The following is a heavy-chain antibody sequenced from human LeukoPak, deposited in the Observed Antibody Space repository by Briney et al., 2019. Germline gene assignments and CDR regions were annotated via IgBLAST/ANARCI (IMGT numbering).Heavy chain of an antibody. J-gene: IGHJ3*02. CDR1: GFTFSSYS. D-gene: IGHD1-1*01. CDR2: ISSSSSYI. V-gene: IGHV3-21*01. CDR3: ARDPKRDAFDI. Sequence: PGGSLRPSCAASGFTFSSYSIDWVRQAPGKGLEWVSSISSSSSYIYYADSVKGRFTISRDNAKNSLYLQMNSLRAEDTAVYYCARDPKRDAFDIWGQGTMVTVSS.